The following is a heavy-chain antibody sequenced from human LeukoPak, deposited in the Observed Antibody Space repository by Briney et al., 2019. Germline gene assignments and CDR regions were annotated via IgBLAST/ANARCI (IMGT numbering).Heavy chain of an antibody. CDR1: RGTFSTYA. D-gene: IGHD2-2*01. J-gene: IGHJ5*02. Sequence: SVKVSCKASRGTFSTYAISWVRQAPGQGLEWMGGLIPIFGTANYAQKFQGRVTITADESTSTAYMELSSLRSEDTAVYYCARDTRHRYCSSTICYRGWLDPWGQGTLVTVSS. V-gene: IGHV1-69*13. CDR3: ARDTRHRYCSSTICYRGWLDP. CDR2: LIPIFGTA.